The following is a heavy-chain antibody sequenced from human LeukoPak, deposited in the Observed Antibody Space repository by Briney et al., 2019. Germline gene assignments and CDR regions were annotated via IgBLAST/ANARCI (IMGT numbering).Heavy chain of an antibody. V-gene: IGHV4-39*01. Sequence: PSETLSLTCTVSGGSISSSSYYWGWIRQPPGTGLEWIGSIYYSGSTYYNPSLRSRLTISLDTSKSQFSLTLSSVTAADTAVYYCARLQYYYDSNGYYSLYYFDYWGQGTVVTVSS. J-gene: IGHJ4*02. D-gene: IGHD3-22*01. CDR2: IYYSGST. CDR3: ARLQYYYDSNGYYSLYYFDY. CDR1: GGSISSSSYY.